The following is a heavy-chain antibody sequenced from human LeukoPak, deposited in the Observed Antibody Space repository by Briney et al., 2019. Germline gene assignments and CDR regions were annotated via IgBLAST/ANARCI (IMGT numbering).Heavy chain of an antibody. Sequence: GGSLRLSCAASGFTFSSYSMNWGRQAPGKGLEWVSYISSSSSTIYYADSVKGRFTISRDNAKNSLYLQINSLRAEDTAVYYCARGHGGHMDVWGKGTTVTVSS. CDR2: ISSSSSTI. V-gene: IGHV3-48*04. CDR1: GFTFSSYS. CDR3: ARGHGGHMDV. J-gene: IGHJ6*03. D-gene: IGHD4-23*01.